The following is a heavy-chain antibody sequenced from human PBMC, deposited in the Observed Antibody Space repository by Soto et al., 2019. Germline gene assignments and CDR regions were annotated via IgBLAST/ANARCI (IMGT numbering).Heavy chain of an antibody. CDR3: ARESEDLTSNFDY. CDR2: ISSTTNYI. V-gene: IGHV3-21*01. J-gene: IGHJ4*02. Sequence: PGGSLRLSCAASGFTFTRYSMNWVRQAPGKGLEWVSSISSTTNYIYYADSMRGRFTVSRDNAKNSVYLEMNSLSAEDTAVYYCARESEDLTSNFDYWGQGTLVTVSS. CDR1: GFTFTRYS.